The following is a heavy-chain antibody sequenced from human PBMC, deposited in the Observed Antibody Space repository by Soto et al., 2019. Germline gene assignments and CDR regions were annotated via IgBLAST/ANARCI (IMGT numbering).Heavy chain of an antibody. CDR1: GFTFSSYA. CDR2: ISGSGGST. V-gene: IGHV3-23*01. D-gene: IGHD3-16*02. Sequence: EVQLLESGGGLVQPGGSLRLSCAASGFTFSSYAMSWVRQAPGKGLEWVSAISGSGGSTYYADSVKGRFTISRDNSKNTLYLQMNSLRAEDTAVYYCAKEGGYDYVWGSYPVTPYFFDYWGQGTLVTVSS. J-gene: IGHJ4*02. CDR3: AKEGGYDYVWGSYPVTPYFFDY.